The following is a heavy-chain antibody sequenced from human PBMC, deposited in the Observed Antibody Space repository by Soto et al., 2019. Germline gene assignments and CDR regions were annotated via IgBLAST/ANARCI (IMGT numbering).Heavy chain of an antibody. CDR2: IYYSGST. D-gene: IGHD3-10*01. V-gene: IGHV4-31*11. J-gene: IGHJ6*02. CDR1: GGSISSGGYF. CDR3: ARSYNLYGMDV. Sequence: QVQLQESGPGLVKPSQTLSLTCAVSGGSISSGGYFWSWIRQHPGKGLEWIGYIYYSGSTSYNPSLKSRVTISVDTSKNQFSLKLSSVTAADMAVYYCARSYNLYGMDVWGQGTTVTVSS.